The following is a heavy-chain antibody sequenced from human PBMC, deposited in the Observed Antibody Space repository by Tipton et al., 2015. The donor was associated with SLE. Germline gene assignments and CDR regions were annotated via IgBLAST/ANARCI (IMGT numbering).Heavy chain of an antibody. J-gene: IGHJ4*02. CDR1: FGSISNYS. V-gene: IGHV4-59*01. CDR2: IFYSGSA. Sequence: TLSLTCTFSFGSISNYSWNWIRQPPGKGLEWIGYIFYSGSANYNPSLKSRVTISVDTSKNQFSLKLKSVTAADSAVYYCARERYCSGASCYAPDYWDQGTLVTVAP. D-gene: IGHD2-2*01. CDR3: ARERYCSGASCYAPDY.